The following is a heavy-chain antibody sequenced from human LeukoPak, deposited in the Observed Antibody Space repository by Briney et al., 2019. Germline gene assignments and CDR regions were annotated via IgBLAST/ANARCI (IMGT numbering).Heavy chain of an antibody. Sequence: PSGTLSLTCPVPGGSISSYYWSWIRQPPGKGLEWIGYIYYSGSTNYNPSLKSRVTRSVDTSKNQFSLKLSSVTAADTAVYYCARDAYYYDSSGKITRWFDPWGQGTLVTVSS. D-gene: IGHD3-22*01. CDR1: GGSISSYY. CDR3: ARDAYYYDSSGKITRWFDP. CDR2: IYYSGST. J-gene: IGHJ5*02. V-gene: IGHV4-59*01.